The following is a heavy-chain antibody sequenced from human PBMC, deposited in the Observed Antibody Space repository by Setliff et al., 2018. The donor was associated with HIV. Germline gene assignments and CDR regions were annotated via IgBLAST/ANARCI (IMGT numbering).Heavy chain of an antibody. CDR2: IYTSGST. V-gene: IGHV4-61*02. D-gene: IGHD6-13*01. J-gene: IGHJ6*03. Sequence: SETLSLTCTVSGGSISSGNYYWTWVRQPAEKGLEWIGRIYTSGSTNYNPSLKSRVTISVDTSKNQFSLRLSSVTAADTAIYYCARDWSGYSSSRGSYYYHMDVWGKGTTVTVSS. CDR1: GGSISSGNYY. CDR3: ARDWSGYSSSRGSYYYHMDV.